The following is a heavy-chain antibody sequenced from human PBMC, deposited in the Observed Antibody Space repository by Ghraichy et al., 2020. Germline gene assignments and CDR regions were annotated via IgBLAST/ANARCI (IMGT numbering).Heavy chain of an antibody. CDR2: IKQDGSEK. Sequence: GGSLRLSCAASGFTFSDSWMTWVRQAPGKGLEWVAIIKQDGSEKYYVDSVKGRFTISRDNAKNSLYLQVNSLRAEDTAVYYCARGRGWFDSWGQGTLVTVSS. V-gene: IGHV3-7*01. J-gene: IGHJ5*01. CDR1: GFTFSDSW. CDR3: ARGRGWFDS. D-gene: IGHD3-10*01.